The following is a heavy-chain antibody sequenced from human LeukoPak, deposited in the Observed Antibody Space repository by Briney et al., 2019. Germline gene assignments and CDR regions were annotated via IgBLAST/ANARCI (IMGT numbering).Heavy chain of an antibody. CDR3: ARDTYYYDSNVDY. Sequence: GGSLRLSCAASGFTFSSYAMSWVRQAPGKGLEWVSAISGSGGSTYYADSVKGRFTISRDNAKNSLYLQMNSLRAEDTAVYYCARDTYYYDSNVDYWGQGTLVTVSS. V-gene: IGHV3-23*01. CDR2: ISGSGGST. CDR1: GFTFSSYA. D-gene: IGHD3-22*01. J-gene: IGHJ4*02.